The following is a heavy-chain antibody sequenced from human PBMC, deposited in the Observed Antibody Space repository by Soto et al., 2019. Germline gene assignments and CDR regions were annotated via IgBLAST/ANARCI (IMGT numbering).Heavy chain of an antibody. J-gene: IGHJ5*02. CDR2: IIPILGIA. Sequence: QVQLVQSGAEVKKPGSSVKVSCKASGGTFSSYTISWVRQAPGQGLEWMGRIIPILGIANYAQKFQGRVTITADKSTSTAYMELSSLRSEDTAVYYCAISNIIAAAVGGGWFDPWGQGTLVTVSS. V-gene: IGHV1-69*02. CDR3: AISNIIAAAVGGGWFDP. D-gene: IGHD6-13*01. CDR1: GGTFSSYT.